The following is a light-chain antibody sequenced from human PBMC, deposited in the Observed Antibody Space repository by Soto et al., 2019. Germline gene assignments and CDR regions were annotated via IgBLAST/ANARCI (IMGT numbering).Light chain of an antibody. J-gene: IGKJ1*01. CDR2: AAS. CDR1: QGISSY. CDR3: QQLNSYPWT. V-gene: IGKV1-9*01. Sequence: DIQLTQSPSFLSASVGDRVTITCRASQGISSYLAWYQQKPGKAPKLLIYAASTLQSGVPSRFSGSGSGTEFTLTISILQPEDFATYYCQQLNSYPWTFGQGTKAEIK.